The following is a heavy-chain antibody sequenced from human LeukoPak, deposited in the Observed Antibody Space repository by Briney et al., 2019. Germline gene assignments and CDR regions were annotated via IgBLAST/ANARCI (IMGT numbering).Heavy chain of an antibody. J-gene: IGHJ4*02. CDR1: GYTFTGYY. V-gene: IGHV1-2*04. CDR3: ARDRCSGGSCYSFDY. D-gene: IGHD2-15*01. Sequence: EASVKVSCKASGYTFTGYYMHLVRQAPGQGLEWMGWINPNSGGTNYAQKFQGWVTMTRDTSISTAYMELSRLRSDDTAVYYCARDRCSGGSCYSFDYWGQGTPVTVSS. CDR2: INPNSGGT.